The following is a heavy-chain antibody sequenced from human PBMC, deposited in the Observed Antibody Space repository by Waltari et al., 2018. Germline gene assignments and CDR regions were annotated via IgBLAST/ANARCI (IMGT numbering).Heavy chain of an antibody. CDR1: GFTFDDYA. J-gene: IGHJ6*03. CDR3: AKAGRTTVGSFYYMDV. D-gene: IGHD4-17*01. V-gene: IGHV3-43D*03. Sequence: EVQLVESGGVVVQPGGSLRLSCAASGFTFDDYAMHWVRQAPEKGLEWVSFISWDGGSTYYADSVKGRFTISRYNTKNSLYLEMNSLRPEDTALYYCAKAGRTTVGSFYYMDVWGKGTTVTISS. CDR2: ISWDGGST.